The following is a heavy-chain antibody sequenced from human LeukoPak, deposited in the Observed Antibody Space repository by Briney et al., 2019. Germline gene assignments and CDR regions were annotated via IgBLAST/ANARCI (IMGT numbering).Heavy chain of an antibody. CDR1: GFIFSSYG. V-gene: IGHV3-33*01. J-gene: IGHJ6*02. CDR2: IWYDGSNK. Sequence: SGRSLRLSCAASGFIFSSYGMHWVRQAPGKGLEGVAVIWYDGSNKYYADSVKGRFTISRDNSKNTLYVQMNSLRVEDTAVYYCARDREMYYYYGMDVWGQGTTVTVSS. D-gene: IGHD5-24*01. CDR3: ARDREMYYYYGMDV.